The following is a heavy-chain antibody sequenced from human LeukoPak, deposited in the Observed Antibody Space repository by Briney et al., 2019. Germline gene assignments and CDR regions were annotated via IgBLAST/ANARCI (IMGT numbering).Heavy chain of an antibody. J-gene: IGHJ4*02. V-gene: IGHV3-30*04. D-gene: IGHD2-2*02. CDR1: GFSFSDSV. CDR2: MSFDVNNK. CDR3: ARGYCTSSSCYNDY. Sequence: GGSLRLSCVASGFSFSDSVIHWVRQAPGKGLEWVATMSFDVNNKYYADSVRGRFTISRDNSKNTLYLQMNSLRAEDTAVYSCARGYCTSSSCYNDYWGQGTLVTVSS.